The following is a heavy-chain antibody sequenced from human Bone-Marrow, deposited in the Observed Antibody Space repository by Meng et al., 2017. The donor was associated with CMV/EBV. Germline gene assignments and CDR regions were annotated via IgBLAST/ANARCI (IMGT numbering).Heavy chain of an antibody. J-gene: IGHJ4*02. CDR1: FTSYY. Sequence: FTSYYMRWVRQAPGQGLEWMGIVNPSGGSTSYAQKFQGRVTMTRDTATSTVYMELSSLRSEDTAVYYCAREVGRFTFGGVIVVFDYWGQ. D-gene: IGHD3-16*02. V-gene: IGHV1-46*01. CDR2: VNPSGGST. CDR3: AREVGRFTFGGVIVVFDY.